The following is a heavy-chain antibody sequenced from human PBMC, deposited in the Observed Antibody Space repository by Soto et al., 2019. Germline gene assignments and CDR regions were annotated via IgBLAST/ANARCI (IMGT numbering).Heavy chain of an antibody. V-gene: IGHV4-34*01. D-gene: IGHD3-3*01. Sequence: QVQLQQLGAGLLRPSETLSLTCAVYGGSISGYYWSWIRQPPGKVLEWIGAINHSGRTVFNPSLQALDTISVDTAKRQLSLKLSAGPAADMAVYYCALQFWCGHFYGMDIWGQGTTVSGSS. CDR2: INHSGRT. CDR3: ALQFWCGHFYGMDI. CDR1: GGSISGYY. J-gene: IGHJ6*02.